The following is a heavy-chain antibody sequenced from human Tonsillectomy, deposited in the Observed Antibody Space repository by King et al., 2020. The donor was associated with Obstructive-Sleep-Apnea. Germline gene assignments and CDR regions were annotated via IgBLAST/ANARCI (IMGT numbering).Heavy chain of an antibody. CDR2: ISYSGIT. CDR3: ARNLAYDVLPAASFDY. Sequence: QLQESGPGLVKPSETLSLSCTVSGGSISNYYWSWIRQPPGKRLEWIGYISYSGITNYNPSLKSRVTISVDTSKNQFSLKLSSVTAADTAVYYCARNLAYDVLPAASFDYWGQGTLVTVSS. D-gene: IGHD2-15*01. V-gene: IGHV4-59*08. J-gene: IGHJ4*02. CDR1: GGSISNYY.